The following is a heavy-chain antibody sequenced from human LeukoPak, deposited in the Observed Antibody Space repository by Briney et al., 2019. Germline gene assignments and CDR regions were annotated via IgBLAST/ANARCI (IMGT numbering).Heavy chain of an antibody. J-gene: IGHJ4*02. CDR2: IYYSGST. CDR3: ERTYSSSYDY. V-gene: IGHV4-59*08. Sequence: PSETLSLTCTVSGGSISSYYWSWIRQPPGKGLEWIGYIYYSGSTNYNPSLKSRVTISVDTSKNQFSLKLSSVTAADTAVYYCERTYSSSYDYWGQGTLVTVSS. CDR1: GGSISSYY. D-gene: IGHD6-13*01.